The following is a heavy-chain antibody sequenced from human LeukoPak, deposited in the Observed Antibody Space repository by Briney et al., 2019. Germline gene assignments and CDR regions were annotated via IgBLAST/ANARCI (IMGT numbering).Heavy chain of an antibody. V-gene: IGHV3-30*04. J-gene: IGHJ6*04. CDR1: GFTFSSYA. CDR3: ARGRNAYYYYGMDV. CDR2: ISYDGSNK. Sequence: PGGSLRLSCAASGFTFSSYAMHWVRQAPGKGLEWVAVISYDGSNKYYADPVKGRFTISRDNSKNTLYLQMNSLRAEDTAVYYCARGRNAYYYYGMDVWGKGTTVTVSS.